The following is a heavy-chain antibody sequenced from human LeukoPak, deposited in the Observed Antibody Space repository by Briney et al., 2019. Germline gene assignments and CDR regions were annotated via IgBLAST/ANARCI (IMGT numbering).Heavy chain of an antibody. CDR2: INPNSGGT. CDR3: ARDRGSGYDFPY. D-gene: IGHD5-12*01. J-gene: IGHJ4*02. V-gene: IGHV1-2*06. Sequence: ASVKVSCKASGYTLTGYYMHWVRQAPGQGLEWMGRINPNSGGTNYAQKFQGRVTMSRDTSISTAYMELSRLRSDDTAVYYCARDRGSGYDFPYWGQGTLVTVSS. CDR1: GYTLTGYY.